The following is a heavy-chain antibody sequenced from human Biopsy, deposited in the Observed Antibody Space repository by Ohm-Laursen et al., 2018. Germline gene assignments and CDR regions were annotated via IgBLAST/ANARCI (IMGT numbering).Heavy chain of an antibody. J-gene: IGHJ4*02. CDR3: ARGRRTSGWPYFDN. CDR1: GYSISSGYY. CDR2: IYHSGST. V-gene: IGHV4-38-2*01. Sequence: TLSLTCAVSGYSISSGYYWGWIRQPPGKGLEWIGSIYHSGSTYYNPSLKNRVTMSVDTSKNQFYLKLYSVTAADTAVYYCARGRRTSGWPYFDNWGQGALVIVSP. D-gene: IGHD6-19*01.